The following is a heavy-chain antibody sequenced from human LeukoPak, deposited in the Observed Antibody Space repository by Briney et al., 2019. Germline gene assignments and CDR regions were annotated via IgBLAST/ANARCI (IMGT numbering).Heavy chain of an antibody. J-gene: IGHJ4*02. V-gene: IGHV1-2*06. CDR3: ARDQEGATLFDY. D-gene: IGHD1-26*01. CDR2: INPNSGGT. CDR1: GYTFTGYY. Sequence: ASVKVSCKASGYTFTGYYMHWVRQAPGQGLEWMGRINPNSGGTNYAQKFQGRVTMTRDTSISTAYMELSRLRSDDTAVYYCARDQEGATLFDYWGQGTLVTVSS.